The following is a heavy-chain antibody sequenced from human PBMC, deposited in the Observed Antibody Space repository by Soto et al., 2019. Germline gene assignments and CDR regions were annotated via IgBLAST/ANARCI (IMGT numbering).Heavy chain of an antibody. D-gene: IGHD3-22*01. CDR2: IIPIFGTA. V-gene: IGHV1-69*01. J-gene: IGHJ4*02. Sequence: QVQLVQSGAEVKKPGSSVKVSCKASGGTFSSYAISWVRQAPGQGLQWMGGIIPIFGTANYAQKFQGRVTITADESTSTAYMERSSVRAEDTAVYYCGRDLGKNYYYSSGYYYCFDYWGQGALVTVSS. CDR3: GRDLGKNYYYSSGYYYCFDY. CDR1: GGTFSSYA.